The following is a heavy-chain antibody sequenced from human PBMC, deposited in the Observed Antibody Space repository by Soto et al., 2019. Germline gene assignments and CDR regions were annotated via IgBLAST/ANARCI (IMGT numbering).Heavy chain of an antibody. CDR1: GFTFSSYE. J-gene: IGHJ3*02. D-gene: IGHD1-26*01. Sequence: GGSLRLSCAASGFTFSSYEMNWVRQAPGKGLEWVSYISSSGGSTYYADSVKGRFTISRDNSKNTLYLQMNSLRAEDTAVYYCAKCGSYYVRAFDIWGQGTMVTVSS. V-gene: IGHV3-23*01. CDR3: AKCGSYYVRAFDI. CDR2: ISSSGGST.